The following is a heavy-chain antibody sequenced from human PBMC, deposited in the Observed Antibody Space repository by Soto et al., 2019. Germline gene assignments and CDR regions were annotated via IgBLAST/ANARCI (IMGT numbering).Heavy chain of an antibody. CDR3: AKGEGLGYYYGVDV. J-gene: IGHJ6*02. V-gene: IGHV3-30*18. Sequence: QVQLVESGGGVVQPGGSLRLSCAASGFTFSNYGVHWVRQAPGKGLEWLAVISHDGNNKYDVDSGKGGFSISRDNSQRTLFLRVNGLRHEDTAVYCCAKGEGLGYYYGVDVWGQGTTVIVSS. CDR1: GFTFSNYG. CDR2: ISHDGNNK.